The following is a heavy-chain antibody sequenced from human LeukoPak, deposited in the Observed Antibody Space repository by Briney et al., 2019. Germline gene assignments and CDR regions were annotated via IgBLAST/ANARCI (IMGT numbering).Heavy chain of an antibody. Sequence: ASVKVSCKASVYPFDNFGLTWVRQAPGQGLEWMGWISAYNGNTHYAQKFRGRLTMTTDTSTTTAYLELRSVKSDDTAVYYCARDRLGGDLTGESLYWGQGTLVTVSS. J-gene: IGHJ4*02. D-gene: IGHD4-17*01. CDR1: VYPFDNFG. CDR3: ARDRLGGDLTGESLY. CDR2: ISAYNGNT. V-gene: IGHV1-18*01.